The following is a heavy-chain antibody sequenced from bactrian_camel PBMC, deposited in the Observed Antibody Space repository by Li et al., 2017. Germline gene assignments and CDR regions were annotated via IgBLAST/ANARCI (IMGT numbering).Heavy chain of an antibody. CDR3: KTNRPSAGGSRSCSFGY. CDR2: IRRSGGET. D-gene: IGHD6*01. CDR1: GHSRGSNC. J-gene: IGHJ6*01. V-gene: IGHV3S53*01. Sequence: HVQLVESGGGSAQTGGSLRLSCVVSGHSRGSNCVGWYRLPPGRAPAEREGIAAIRRSGGETWYAGSVKGRLTISQDSARNTVYLQMNSLKPEDTAMYSCKTNRPSAGGSRSCSFGYWGQGTQVTVS.